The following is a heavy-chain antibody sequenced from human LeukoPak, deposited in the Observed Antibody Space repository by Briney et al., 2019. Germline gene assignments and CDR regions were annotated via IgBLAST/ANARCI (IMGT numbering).Heavy chain of an antibody. V-gene: IGHV1-69*06. CDR2: IIPIFGTA. CDR1: GYTFTSYG. Sequence: SVKVSCKASGYTFTSYGISWVRQAPGQGLEWMGGIIPIFGTANYAQKFQGRVTITADKSTSTAYMELSSLRSEDTAVYYCARAGGYSSSWYGSAFDIWGQGTMVTVSS. CDR3: ARAGGYSSSWYGSAFDI. D-gene: IGHD6-13*01. J-gene: IGHJ3*02.